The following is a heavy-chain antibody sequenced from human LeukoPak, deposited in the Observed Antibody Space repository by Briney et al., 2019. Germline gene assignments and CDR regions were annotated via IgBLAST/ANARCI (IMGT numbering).Heavy chain of an antibody. CDR3: AGSMGKDYFDY. J-gene: IGHJ4*02. CDR2: IYYSGST. CDR1: GGSISIYY. V-gene: IGHV4-59*01. D-gene: IGHD7-27*01. Sequence: SETLSLTSTVSGGSISIYYWSWIRQPPGKGLEWIGYIYYSGSTNYNPSRSSRVTISADTSKNQFSLKLSSVTAADTAVYYCAGSMGKDYFDYWGQGTLVTVSP.